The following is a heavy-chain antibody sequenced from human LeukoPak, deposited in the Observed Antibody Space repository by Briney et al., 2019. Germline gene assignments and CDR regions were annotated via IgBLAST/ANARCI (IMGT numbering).Heavy chain of an antibody. CDR2: IWYDGSNK. D-gene: IGHD5-12*01. CDR1: GFTFSSYG. CDR3: ARDQCPYSGYDCHGDY. Sequence: PGGSLRLSCAASGFTFSSYGMHWVRQAPGKGLEWVAVIWYDGSNKYYADSVKGRFTISRDNPKNTLYLQMNSLRAEDTAVYYCARDQCPYSGYDCHGDYWGQGTLVTVSS. V-gene: IGHV3-33*01. J-gene: IGHJ4*02.